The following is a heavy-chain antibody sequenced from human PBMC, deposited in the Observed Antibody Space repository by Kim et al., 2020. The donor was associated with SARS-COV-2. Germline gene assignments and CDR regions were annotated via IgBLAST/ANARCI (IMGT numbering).Heavy chain of an antibody. V-gene: IGHV4-39*01. D-gene: IGHD1-26*01. Sequence: SETLSLTCTVSGGSIIDSGYCWGWIRQSPAKGLEWIGSVYYSGNTYYNPSLKSRITLSVDTSKNQFSLKLSSVTAADTAVYYCARHGFSGSFSFAHYGMDVWGQGTTVTVSS. CDR2: VYYSGNT. CDR3: ARHGFSGSFSFAHYGMDV. CDR1: GGSIIDSGYC. J-gene: IGHJ6*02.